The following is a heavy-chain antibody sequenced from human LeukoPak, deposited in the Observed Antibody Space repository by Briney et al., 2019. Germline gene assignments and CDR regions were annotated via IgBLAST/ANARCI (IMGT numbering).Heavy chain of an antibody. Sequence: GGSLRLSCAASGFTFNSYAMSWVRQAPGKGLEWVSAIVGDTVTFYTDSVKGRFTISRDNSKNTLYLQMNGLRAKDTAIYYCAKGSAQWELYDYWGQGTLVTVSS. CDR1: GFTFNSYA. D-gene: IGHD4-23*01. V-gene: IGHV3-23*01. J-gene: IGHJ4*02. CDR2: IVGDTVT. CDR3: AKGSAQWELYDY.